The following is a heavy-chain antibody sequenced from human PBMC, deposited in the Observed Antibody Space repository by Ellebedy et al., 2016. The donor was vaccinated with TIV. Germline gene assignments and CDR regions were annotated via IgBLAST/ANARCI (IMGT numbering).Heavy chain of an antibody. CDR3: TRDRIVGATSYGY. D-gene: IGHD1-26*01. CDR1: GFTFSDYW. Sequence: GESLKISCAASGFTFSDYWMSWVRQAPGKGLEWVANIKQDGSEKWYVDSVKGRFTISRDNAKNSLYLQMNSLRAEETAVYYCTRDRIVGATSYGYWGQGTLVTVSS. V-gene: IGHV3-7*01. J-gene: IGHJ4*02. CDR2: IKQDGSEK.